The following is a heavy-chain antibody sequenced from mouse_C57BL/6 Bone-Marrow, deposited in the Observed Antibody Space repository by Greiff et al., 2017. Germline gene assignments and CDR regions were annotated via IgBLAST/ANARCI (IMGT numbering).Heavy chain of an antibody. V-gene: IGHV1-72*01. CDR2: IDPSSGGT. Sequence: VQLQQPGAELVKPGASVKLSCEASGYTFTSYWMHWVKQRPGRGLEWIGRIDPSSGGTKYNEKFNSKATLNVDKPSSTSYMQLSILTSEDSAGYDCARRRSMDYWGQGTSVTVSS. CDR3: ARRRSMDY. J-gene: IGHJ4*01. CDR1: GYTFTSYW.